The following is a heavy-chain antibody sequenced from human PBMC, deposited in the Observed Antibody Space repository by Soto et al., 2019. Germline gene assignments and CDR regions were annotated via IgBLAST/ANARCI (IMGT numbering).Heavy chain of an antibody. CDR2: LSGGSRAI. D-gene: IGHD3-16*01. CDR1: GFTFSNFA. CDR3: ARDPSNGNSHVSYCDF. V-gene: IGHV3-48*02. J-gene: IGHJ4*02. Sequence: EVQLVASGGGLVQPGGSLRLSCAASGFTFSNFAMNWVRRAPGKGPEWGSYLSGGSRAINYADSVKGRFIVSRDNAKNSLFLQMNSLRDEDTAVYYCARDPSNGNSHVSYCDFWSQGTLVTVSS.